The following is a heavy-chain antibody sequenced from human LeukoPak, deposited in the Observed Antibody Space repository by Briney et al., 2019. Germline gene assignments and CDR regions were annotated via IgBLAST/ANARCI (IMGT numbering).Heavy chain of an antibody. J-gene: IGHJ4*02. CDR3: ARGVFIAASQYGY. D-gene: IGHD6-13*01. CDR2: IYYTGAT. V-gene: IGHV4-59*11. Sequence: PSETLSLTCAVSGGSLSSHYWTWIRQPPGKGLEWIGYIYYTGATNYNPSLKSRVTISVDTSKNQFSLKLSSVTAADTAVYYCARGVFIAASQYGYWGQGTLVTVSP. CDR1: GGSLSSHY.